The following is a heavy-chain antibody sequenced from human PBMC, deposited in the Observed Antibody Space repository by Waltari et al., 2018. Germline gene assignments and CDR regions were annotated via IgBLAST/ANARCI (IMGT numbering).Heavy chain of an antibody. Sequence: QVQLQESGPGLVKPSQTLSLTCTVSGASITSGNYYWTWIRQPAGKGLECLGRFFTNGNSNYNPSLKSRVTISLDVSKNQFSLNLNSVTAADTAVYYCARDGGFGDLGYWGQGTLVTVSS. CDR2: FFTNGNS. J-gene: IGHJ4*02. D-gene: IGHD3-16*01. V-gene: IGHV4-61*02. CDR3: ARDGGFGDLGY. CDR1: GASITSGNYY.